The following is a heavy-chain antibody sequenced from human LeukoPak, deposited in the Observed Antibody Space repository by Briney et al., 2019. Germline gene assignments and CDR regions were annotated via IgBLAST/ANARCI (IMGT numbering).Heavy chain of an antibody. V-gene: IGHV1-2*02. CDR1: GYSFTGYY. D-gene: IGHD4-17*01. J-gene: IGHJ4*02. CDR2: INPNSGGT. Sequence: ASVKVSCKSSGYSFTGYYMHWVRQAPGQGLEWMGWINPNSGGTNYAQKFQGRVTMIRDTSISTAYMKLSRLRSDGTAVYYCARGDYGDSFDYWGQGTLVTVSS. CDR3: ARGDYGDSFDY.